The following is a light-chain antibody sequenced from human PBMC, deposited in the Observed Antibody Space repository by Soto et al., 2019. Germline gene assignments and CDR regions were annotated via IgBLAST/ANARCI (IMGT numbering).Light chain of an antibody. CDR1: SSDVGSYDY. J-gene: IGLJ1*01. CDR2: DVN. CDR3: CAYSTSGTHV. V-gene: IGLV2-14*03. Sequence: QSGLTQPASVSGSPGQSITFFCTGTSSDVGSYDYVSWHQQHPGKAPKLIIYDVNNRPSGVPSRFSGSKSGNTASLIISGLQTEDEADYYCCAYSTSGTHVFGTGTKVTVL.